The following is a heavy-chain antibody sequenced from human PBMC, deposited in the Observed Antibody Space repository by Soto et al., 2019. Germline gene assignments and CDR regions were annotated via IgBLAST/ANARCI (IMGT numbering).Heavy chain of an antibody. CDR3: ARSSTIRPNFDY. D-gene: IGHD2-2*01. CDR2: IYYSGST. Sequence: SETLSLTCTVSGGSISSSSYYWVLIRQPPGKGLEWIGSIYYSGSTYYNPSLKSRVTISVDTSKNQFSLNLSSVTAADTAVYYCARSSTIRPNFDYWGQGTLVTVSS. V-gene: IGHV4-39*01. J-gene: IGHJ4*02. CDR1: GGSISSSSYY.